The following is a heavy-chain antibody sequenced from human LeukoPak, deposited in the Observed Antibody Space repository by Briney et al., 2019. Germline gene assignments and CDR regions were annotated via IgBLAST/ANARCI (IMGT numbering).Heavy chain of an antibody. Sequence: GGSLRLSCAASGFTVSSNYMSWVRQAPGKGLEWVSVIYSGGSTYYADSVKGRFTISRDNSKNTLYLQMNSLRAEDTAVYYCARSPGYSNGSTLLYYYYYGMDVWGQGTTVTVSS. CDR2: IYSGGST. CDR1: GFTVSSNY. CDR3: ARSPGYSNGSTLLYYYYYGMDV. V-gene: IGHV3-66*01. D-gene: IGHD5-18*01. J-gene: IGHJ6*02.